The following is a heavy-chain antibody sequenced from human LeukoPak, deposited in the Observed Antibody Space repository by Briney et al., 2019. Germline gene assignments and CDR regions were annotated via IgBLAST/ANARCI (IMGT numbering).Heavy chain of an antibody. CDR3: AREEENGDSSPFDP. J-gene: IGHJ5*02. D-gene: IGHD4-17*01. CDR2: ISSSGSTI. V-gene: IGHV3-11*01. CDR1: GFTFSDYY. Sequence: GGSLRLSCAASGFTFSDYYMSWIRQAPGKGLEWVSYISSSGSTIYYADSVKGRFTISRDNAKNSLYLQMNSLRDEDTAVYYCAREEENGDSSPFDPWGQGTLVTVSS.